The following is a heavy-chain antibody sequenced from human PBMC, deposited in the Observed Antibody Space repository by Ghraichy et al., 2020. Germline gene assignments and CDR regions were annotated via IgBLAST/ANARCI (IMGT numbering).Heavy chain of an antibody. CDR1: GFIFSFAW. V-gene: IGHV3-15*01. D-gene: IGHD6-19*01. CDR2: IKSKTDGGTT. J-gene: IGHJ4*02. Sequence: GGSLRLSCAASGFIFSFAWMSWVRQAPGKGLEWVGRIKSKTDGGTTDYAAPVKGRFTISRDDSKNTLYLQMNSLKTEDTAVYYCTTAPVGIAVAGTSWKVDYWGQGTLVTVSS. CDR3: TTAPVGIAVAGTSWKVDY.